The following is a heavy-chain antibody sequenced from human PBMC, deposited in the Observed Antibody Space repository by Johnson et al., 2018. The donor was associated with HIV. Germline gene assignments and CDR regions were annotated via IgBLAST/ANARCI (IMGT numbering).Heavy chain of an antibody. CDR2: ISYDGSNK. V-gene: IGHV3-30*03. CDR1: GFTFSNAW. Sequence: QMQLVESGGGLVKPGGSLRLSCAASGFTFSNAWMSWVRQAPGKGLEWVAVISYDGSNKYYADSVKGRFTISRDNSKNTLYLQMNSLRAEDTAVYYWARERGRIAADAFDIWGQGTMVTVSS. J-gene: IGHJ3*02. CDR3: ARERGRIAADAFDI. D-gene: IGHD6-13*01.